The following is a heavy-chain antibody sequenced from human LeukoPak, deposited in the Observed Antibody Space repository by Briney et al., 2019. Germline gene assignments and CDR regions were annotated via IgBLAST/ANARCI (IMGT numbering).Heavy chain of an antibody. CDR3: AKSRVRGVYYFDY. J-gene: IGHJ4*02. Sequence: GGSLRLSCAASGFTFTNHAMQWVRQAPGKGLEWVAIISYDGSNEDYADSVKGRFTISRDNSKNTLYLQMNSLRAEDSAVYYCAKSRVRGVYYFDYWGQGTLVTVSS. D-gene: IGHD3-10*02. CDR1: GFTFTNHA. V-gene: IGHV3-30*18. CDR2: ISYDGSNE.